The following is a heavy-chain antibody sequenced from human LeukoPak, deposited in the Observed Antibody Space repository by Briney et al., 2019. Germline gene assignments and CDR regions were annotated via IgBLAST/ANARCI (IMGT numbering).Heavy chain of an antibody. CDR1: GFTFSRFW. CDR2: KREGGSEI. J-gene: IGHJ4*02. V-gene: IGHV3-7*01. CDR3: ARDRESESDSEGDY. Sequence: GGSLRLSCSACGFTFSRFWMSWVGQAPGEGLKYVALKREGGSEIYHMDSVKGRFTISRDDATNSLYLQMNSLRVEDTALYYCARDRESESDSEGDYWGQGTLVTVSS. D-gene: IGHD4-11*01.